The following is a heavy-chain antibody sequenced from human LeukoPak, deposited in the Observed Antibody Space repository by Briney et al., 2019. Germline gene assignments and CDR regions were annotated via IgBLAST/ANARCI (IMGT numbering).Heavy chain of an antibody. V-gene: IGHV3-30*18. CDR1: GFTFSSYG. D-gene: IGHD5-12*01. Sequence: PGGSLRLSCAASGFTFSSYGMHWVRQAPGKGLEWVAVISYDGSNKYYADSVKGRFTISRDNSKNTLYLQMNSLRAEDTAVYYCAQGYSGYLWTGFDYWGQGTLVTVSS. CDR3: AQGYSGYLWTGFDY. CDR2: ISYDGSNK. J-gene: IGHJ4*02.